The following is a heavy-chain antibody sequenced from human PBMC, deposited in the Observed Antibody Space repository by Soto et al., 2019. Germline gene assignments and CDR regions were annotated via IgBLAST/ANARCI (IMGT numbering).Heavy chain of an antibody. CDR3: ARDLWGYCGTDCYPLDV. V-gene: IGHV4-39*07. D-gene: IGHD2-21*02. J-gene: IGHJ6*02. Sequence: SETLSLTCIVSGGSISSNSKYWACIRHPPGKRLEWIGSISYSGSSSYSPSLKSRVIMSVDTSKNQFSLKLNSVTAADTAVYYCARDLWGYCGTDCYPLDVWGQGTTVTVSS. CDR1: GGSISSNSKY. CDR2: ISYSGSS.